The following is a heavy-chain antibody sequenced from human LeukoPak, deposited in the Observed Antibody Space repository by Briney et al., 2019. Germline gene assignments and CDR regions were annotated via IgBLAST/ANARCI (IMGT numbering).Heavy chain of an antibody. CDR1: GYTFTSYG. V-gene: IGHV1-18*01. CDR3: ATLAKYSSSWYAFDI. D-gene: IGHD6-13*01. CDR2: ISAYNGNT. Sequence: ASVKVSCKASGYTFTSYGISWVRQAPGQGLEWMGWISAYNGNTNYAQKLQGRVTMTTDTSTSTAYMELRSLRSGDTAVYYCATLAKYSSSWYAFDIWGQGTMVTVSS. J-gene: IGHJ3*02.